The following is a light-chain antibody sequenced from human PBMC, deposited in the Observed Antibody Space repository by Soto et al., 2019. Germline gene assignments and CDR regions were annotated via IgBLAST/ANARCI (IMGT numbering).Light chain of an antibody. J-gene: IGKJ1*01. V-gene: IGKV1-27*01. CDR3: QKYNSGPPT. Sequence: DIQLAQSPSSLSASVGDRVTITCRASQRIDNFLAWYQQKPGKVPKLLIYAASTLESGVPSRFSASGSGIDFTLTISSLQPEDVATYYCQKYNSGPPTFGQGTKLDI. CDR2: AAS. CDR1: QRIDNF.